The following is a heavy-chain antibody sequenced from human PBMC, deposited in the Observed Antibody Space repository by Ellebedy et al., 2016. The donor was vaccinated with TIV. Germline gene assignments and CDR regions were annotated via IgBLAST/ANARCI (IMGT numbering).Heavy chain of an antibody. J-gene: IGHJ6*02. CDR2: IGTAGDP. Sequence: GESLKISCAASGFTFSSYDMHWVRQATGKGLEWVSAIGTAGDPYYPGSVKGRFTIPRENAKNSLYLQMNSLRAGDTAVYYCARGGTTVAGYYYYGMDVWGQGTTVTVSS. D-gene: IGHD4-17*01. CDR1: GFTFSSYD. CDR3: ARGGTTVAGYYYYGMDV. V-gene: IGHV3-13*05.